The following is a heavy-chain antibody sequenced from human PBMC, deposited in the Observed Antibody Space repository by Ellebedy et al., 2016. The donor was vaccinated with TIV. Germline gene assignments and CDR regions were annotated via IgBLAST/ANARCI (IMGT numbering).Heavy chain of an antibody. CDR3: ARQEMATIGDSFDI. D-gene: IGHD5-24*01. V-gene: IGHV1-2*04. J-gene: IGHJ3*02. CDR2: TNPNSGDT. CDR1: GYTFTGYF. Sequence: AASVKVSCKASGYTFTGYFMHWVRQAPGQGLEWMGWTNPNSGDTNYAQKFQGWVTMTRDTSITTAYMELSRLRSDDTAVYYCARQEMATIGDSFDIWGPGTMVTVSS.